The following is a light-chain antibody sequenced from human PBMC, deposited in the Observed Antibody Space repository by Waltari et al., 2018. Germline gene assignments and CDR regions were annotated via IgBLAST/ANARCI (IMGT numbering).Light chain of an antibody. CDR2: DVS. V-gene: IGLV2-14*03. CDR3: SSYISSSTLEL. CDR1: SRDVGGYNY. Sequence: QSALTQPASVSGSPGQSITIPCTGTSRDVGGYNYVSLYQQHPGKAPKRMIYDVSNRPSGVSNRFSGSKSGNTASLTISGLQAEDEADYYCSSYISSSTLELFGGGTSLTVL. J-gene: IGLJ2*01.